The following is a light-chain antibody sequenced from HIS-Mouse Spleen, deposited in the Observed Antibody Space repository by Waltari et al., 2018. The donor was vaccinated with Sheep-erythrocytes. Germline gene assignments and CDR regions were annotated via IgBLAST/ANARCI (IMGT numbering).Light chain of an antibody. CDR2: EGS. Sequence: QSALTQPASVSGSPGQSITISCTGTSSDVGSYNLVSWYQQHPGKAPKLMIYEGSKRPSGVSNRFSGSKSGNTGSLTISGLQAEDDADYYCCSYAGSSTPWVFGGGTKLTVL. CDR1: SSDVGSYNL. CDR3: CSYAGSSTPWV. V-gene: IGLV2-23*01. J-gene: IGLJ3*02.